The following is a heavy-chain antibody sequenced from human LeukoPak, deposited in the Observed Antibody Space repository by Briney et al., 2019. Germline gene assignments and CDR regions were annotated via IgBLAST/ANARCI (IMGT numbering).Heavy chain of an antibody. Sequence: PSETLSLTCTVSGGSIISYYWSWIRQPAGKGLEWIGRIDTSGTTNYNPSLKSRVAISVDKSKNRFSLKLSSVTAADTAVYYCARSRNEYSNLDPFDYWCQGTLVTVSS. CDR3: ARSRNEYSNLDPFDY. CDR1: GGSIISYY. V-gene: IGHV4-4*07. J-gene: IGHJ4*02. CDR2: IDTSGTT. D-gene: IGHD4-11*01.